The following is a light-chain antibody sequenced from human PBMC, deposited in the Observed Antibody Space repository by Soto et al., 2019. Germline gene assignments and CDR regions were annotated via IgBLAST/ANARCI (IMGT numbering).Light chain of an antibody. CDR3: QQYGGSPVT. J-gene: IGKJ4*01. CDR2: DTS. Sequence: EIVLTQSPGTLSLSVGERATLSCRASQSISSFFAWYQQTPGQSPRLLIYDTSTRATGIADRFSGSGSGTDFTRTISRLEPEYFTVYYCQQYGGSPVTFGGGTTVEIK. V-gene: IGKV3-20*01. CDR1: QSISSF.